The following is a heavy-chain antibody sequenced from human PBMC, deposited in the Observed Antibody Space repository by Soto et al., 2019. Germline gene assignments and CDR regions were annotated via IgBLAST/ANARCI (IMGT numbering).Heavy chain of an antibody. CDR3: ARVDWNHHTYNWFDP. J-gene: IGHJ5*02. V-gene: IGHV4-31*03. D-gene: IGHD1-1*01. Sequence: SETLSLSCTVSGGSINSGGYYWSWIRKHPGKGLEWIGYIYYSGSTYYNPSLKSRVTISVDTSKNQFSLKLSSVTAADTAVYYCARVDWNHHTYNWFDPWGQGTLVTVSS. CDR2: IYYSGST. CDR1: GGSINSGGYY.